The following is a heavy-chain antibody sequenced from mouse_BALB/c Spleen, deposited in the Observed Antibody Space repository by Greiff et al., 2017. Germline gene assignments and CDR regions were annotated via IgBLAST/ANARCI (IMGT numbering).Heavy chain of an antibody. CDR2: ISTYYGDA. V-gene: IGHV1S137*01. CDR3: AREGYYFDY. CDR1: GFTFTDYA. Sequence: VQLLQSGAELVRPGVSVKLSCTGSGFTFTDYAMHWVKQRHAKSLEWIGVISTYYGDASYNQKFKGKATMTVDKSSSTAYMELARLTSEDSAIYYYAREGYYFDYWGQGTTLTVSA. J-gene: IGHJ2*01.